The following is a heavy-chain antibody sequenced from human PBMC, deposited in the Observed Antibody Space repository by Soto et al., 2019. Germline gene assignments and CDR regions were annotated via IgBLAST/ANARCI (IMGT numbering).Heavy chain of an antibody. V-gene: IGHV1-18*01. CDR2: ISGNNGNT. CDR3: AGGWFGEFVSLFDC. Sequence: QVQLVQSGAEVKKPGASVKVSCKASGYTFSSYGISWVRQAPGQGLEWMGWISGNNGNTNYAQKIQGRVTMTTDTYTRPAYMEMRSGGSEDKVWYYCAGGWFGEFVSLFDCWGQGTLVTVSS. CDR1: GYTFSSYG. J-gene: IGHJ4*02. D-gene: IGHD3-10*01.